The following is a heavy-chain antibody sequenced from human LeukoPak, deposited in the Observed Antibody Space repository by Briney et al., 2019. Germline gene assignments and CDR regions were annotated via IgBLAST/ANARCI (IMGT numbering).Heavy chain of an antibody. J-gene: IGHJ4*02. V-gene: IGHV4-59*08. D-gene: IGHD6-19*01. CDR2: IYYTGST. Sequence: SETLSLTCTVSGGSISSSYWSWNRQPPGKGLEWIGYIYYTGSTNYNPSLKSRVTISVDTSKNQFSLKLSSVTAADTAVYYCARLKGYSSGWYPSYYFDYWGQGTLVTVSS. CDR3: ARLKGYSSGWYPSYYFDY. CDR1: GGSISSSY.